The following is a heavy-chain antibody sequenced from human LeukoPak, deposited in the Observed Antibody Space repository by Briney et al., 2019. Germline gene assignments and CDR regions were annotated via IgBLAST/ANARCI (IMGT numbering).Heavy chain of an antibody. J-gene: IGHJ4*02. V-gene: IGHV3-30*02. CDR3: ARVFYTRGYYGSGSPAYFDH. CDR1: GFTFSIYG. D-gene: IGHD3-10*01. CDR2: IRYDGSNE. Sequence: GGSLRLSCAASGFTFSIYGMHWVRQAPGKGLEWVAFIRYDGSNEYYADSVKGRFTISRDRSKNTLYLQMNSLRAEDTAVYYCARVFYTRGYYGSGSPAYFDHWGQGTLVTVSS.